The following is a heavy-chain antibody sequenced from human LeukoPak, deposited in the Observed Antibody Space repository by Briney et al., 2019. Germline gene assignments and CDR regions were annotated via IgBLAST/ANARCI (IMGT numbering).Heavy chain of an antibody. CDR2: ISWNSGSI. J-gene: IGHJ6*02. V-gene: IGHV3-9*01. Sequence: GGSLRLSCAASGFTFDDHAMHWVRQAPGKGLEWVSGISWNSGSIGYADSVKGRFTISRDNAKNSLYLQMNSLRAEDTALYYCAKTVVPAAPGYYGMDVWGQGTTVTVSS. CDR3: AKTVVPAAPGYYGMDV. D-gene: IGHD2-2*01. CDR1: GFTFDDHA.